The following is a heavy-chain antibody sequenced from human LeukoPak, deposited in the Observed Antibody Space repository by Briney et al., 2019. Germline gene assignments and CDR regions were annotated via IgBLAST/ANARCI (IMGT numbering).Heavy chain of an antibody. D-gene: IGHD2-2*01. Sequence: PGGSLRLSCAASGFTFSTYAMSWVRQAPGKGLEWVSAISGSGGSTYYADSVKGRFTISRDNSKNTLYLQMNSLRAEDTAVYYCAKDIEDVVVVPAAAFDIWGQGTMVTVSS. CDR3: AKDIEDVVVVPAAAFDI. V-gene: IGHV3-23*01. CDR2: ISGSGGST. CDR1: GFTFSTYA. J-gene: IGHJ3*02.